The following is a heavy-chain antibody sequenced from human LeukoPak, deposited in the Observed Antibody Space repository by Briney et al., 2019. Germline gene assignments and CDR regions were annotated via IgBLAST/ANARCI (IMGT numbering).Heavy chain of an antibody. V-gene: IGHV1-69*06. CDR2: IIPIVDTT. D-gene: IGHD3-3*01. J-gene: IGHJ4*02. CDR3: AGADASHVDYNFWSGFFFDY. CDR1: GGTFNNFA. Sequence: SVKVSCKASGGTFNNFAISWVRQAPGEGLEWMGGIIPIVDTTNVAQKFQGRVTITADKSTTTAYIELSSLRSEDTAVYYCAGADASHVDYNFWSGFFFDYWGQGTLLTVSS.